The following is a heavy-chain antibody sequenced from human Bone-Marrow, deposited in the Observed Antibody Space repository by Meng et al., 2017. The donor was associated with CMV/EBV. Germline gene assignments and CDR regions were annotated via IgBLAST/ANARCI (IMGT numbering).Heavy chain of an antibody. V-gene: IGHV3-23*01. D-gene: IGHD2-2*01. CDR1: GFTFSDYP. CDR3: ARVGAVGSSTPKDV. CDR2: IRGNGDDT. Sequence: GGSLRLSCGGSGFTFSDYPMTWVRQGPGKGLEWVSVIRGNGDDTYYADSVKGRFTISRDNSKNSVYLQMNSLRAEDTAVYYCARVGAVGSSTPKDVWGQGTTVTVSS. J-gene: IGHJ6*02.